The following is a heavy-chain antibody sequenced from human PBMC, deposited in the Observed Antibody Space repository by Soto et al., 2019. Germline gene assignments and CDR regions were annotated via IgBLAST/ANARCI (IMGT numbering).Heavy chain of an antibody. V-gene: IGHV3-11*05. J-gene: IGHJ4*02. CDR2: ISSSSSYT. CDR1: GFTFSDYY. Sequence: QVQLVESGGGLVKPGGSLRLSCAASGFTFSDYYMSWIRQAPGKGLEWVSYISSSSSYTNYADSVKGRFTISRDNAKNARYLQMNSLRAEDTAVYYCARAATYYYDRSPPPSGYWGQGTLVTVSS. CDR3: ARAATYYYDRSPPPSGY. D-gene: IGHD3-22*01.